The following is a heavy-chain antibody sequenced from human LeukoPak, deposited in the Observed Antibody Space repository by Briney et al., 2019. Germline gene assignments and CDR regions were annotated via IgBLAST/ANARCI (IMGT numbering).Heavy chain of an antibody. Sequence: GGSLRLSCAASGFTFRSDGMHWVRQAPGKGLEWVAFIQNDGRNTYYTDSVKGRFTISRDNSKNTLYLQVNSLRAEDTAVYYCAKDQFVLGDIWGQGTMVTVSS. CDR3: AKDQFVLGDI. D-gene: IGHD3-16*01. V-gene: IGHV3-30*02. J-gene: IGHJ3*02. CDR1: GFTFRSDG. CDR2: IQNDGRNT.